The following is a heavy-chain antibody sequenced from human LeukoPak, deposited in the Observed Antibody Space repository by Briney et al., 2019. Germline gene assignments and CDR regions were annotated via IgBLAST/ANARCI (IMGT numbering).Heavy chain of an antibody. CDR3: AKAAITMIVVGGYYFDY. V-gene: IGHV3-23*01. CDR1: GFTFSSYS. Sequence: GGSLRLSCAASGFTFSSYSMNWVRQAPGKGLEWVSAISGSGGSTYYADSVKGRFTISRDNSKNTLYLQMNSLRAEDTAVYYCAKAAITMIVVGGYYFDYWGQGTLVTVSS. CDR2: ISGSGGST. D-gene: IGHD3-22*01. J-gene: IGHJ4*02.